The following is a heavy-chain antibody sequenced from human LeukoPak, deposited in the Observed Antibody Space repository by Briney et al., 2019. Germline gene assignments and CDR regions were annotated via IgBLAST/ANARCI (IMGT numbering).Heavy chain of an antibody. J-gene: IGHJ4*02. CDR3: VKEEYLGYCTSSSCPLGVS. Sequence: GGSVRLSCAASGFTFSGFAMHWVRQAPGKGLEWVAIISYHGSNQYYADSVKGRFTISRDNSKNTLYLQMNSLRAEDTAVYYCVKEEYLGYCTSSSCPLGVSGGQGTLVTVSS. D-gene: IGHD2-2*01. CDR2: ISYHGSNQ. CDR1: GFTFSGFA. V-gene: IGHV3-30*18.